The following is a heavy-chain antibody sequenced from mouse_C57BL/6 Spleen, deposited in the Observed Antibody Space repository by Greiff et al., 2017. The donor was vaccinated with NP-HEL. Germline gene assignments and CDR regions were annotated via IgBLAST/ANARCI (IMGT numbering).Heavy chain of an antibody. CDR3: ARHPYYYGSNPPYWYFDV. V-gene: IGHV5-6*01. CDR2: ISSGGSYT. Sequence: EVKLMESGGDLVKPGGSLKLSCAASGFTFSSYGMSWVRQTPDKRLEWVATISSGGSYTYYPDSVKGRFTISRDNAKNTLYLQMSSLKSEDTAMYYCARHPYYYGSNPPYWYFDVWGTGTTVTVSS. CDR1: GFTFSSYG. D-gene: IGHD1-1*01. J-gene: IGHJ1*03.